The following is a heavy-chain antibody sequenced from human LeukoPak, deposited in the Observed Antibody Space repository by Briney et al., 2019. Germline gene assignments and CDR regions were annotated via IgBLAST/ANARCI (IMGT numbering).Heavy chain of an antibody. CDR2: INHSGST. CDR3: ARRNTPTRIFGVSYYYYYMDV. D-gene: IGHD3-3*02. V-gene: IGHV4-34*01. Sequence: PSETLSLTCAVYGGSFNDYYWSWIRQPPGKGLEWIGEINHSGSTNYNPSLKSRVTISVDTSMNQFSLKLSSVTAADTAVYYCARRNTPTRIFGVSYYYYYMDVWGKGTTVTVSS. J-gene: IGHJ6*03. CDR1: GGSFNDYY.